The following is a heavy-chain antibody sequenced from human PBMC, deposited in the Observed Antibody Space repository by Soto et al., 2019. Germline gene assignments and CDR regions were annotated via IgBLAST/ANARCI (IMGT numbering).Heavy chain of an antibody. V-gene: IGHV1-69*13. Sequence: GASVKVSCKASGGTFSSYAISWVRQAPGQGLEWMGGIIPIFGTANYAQKFQGRVTITADESTSTAYMELSSLRSEDTAVYYCARDPSIAARPLDAFDIWGQGTMVPVSS. CDR3: ARDPSIAARPLDAFDI. D-gene: IGHD6-6*01. CDR1: GGTFSSYA. J-gene: IGHJ3*02. CDR2: IIPIFGTA.